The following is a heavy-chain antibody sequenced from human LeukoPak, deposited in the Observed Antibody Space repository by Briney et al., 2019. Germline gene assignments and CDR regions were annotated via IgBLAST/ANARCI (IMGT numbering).Heavy chain of an antibody. V-gene: IGHV3-23*01. CDR3: AKGSSTSCRSPSDY. D-gene: IGHD2-2*01. Sequence: GGSLRLSCAASGFTVSSNYMSWVRQAPGKGLEWVSAISGGGGSTYYADSVKGRFTISRDNSKNTLYLQMNSLRAEDTAVYYCAKGSSTSCRSPSDYWGQGTLVTVSS. CDR1: GFTVSSNY. J-gene: IGHJ4*02. CDR2: ISGGGGST.